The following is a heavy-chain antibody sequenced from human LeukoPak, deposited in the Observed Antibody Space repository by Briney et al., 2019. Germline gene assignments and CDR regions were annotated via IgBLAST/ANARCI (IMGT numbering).Heavy chain of an antibody. Sequence: SETLSLTCTVSGGSISSYYWSWIRQPPGKGLEWIGNIYYTGSTNYNPSLKSRVTISVDTSKNQFSLKLSSVTAADTAVYYCARDRAVAGDFDYWGQGTLVTVSS. CDR3: ARDRAVAGDFDY. CDR2: IYYTGST. D-gene: IGHD6-19*01. J-gene: IGHJ4*02. CDR1: GGSISSYY. V-gene: IGHV4-59*12.